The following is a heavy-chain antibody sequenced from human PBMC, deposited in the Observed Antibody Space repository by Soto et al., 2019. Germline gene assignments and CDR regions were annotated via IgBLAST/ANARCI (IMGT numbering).Heavy chain of an antibody. CDR2: IYYSGST. Sequence: SETLSLTCTVSGGSISSGDYYWSWIRQPPGKGLESIVYIYYSGSTYYNPSLKSRITTSVDTSNNQFSLSLTSVTAADTAVYYCARGRGYGYGIDFRGQGALVTVSS. V-gene: IGHV4-30-4*01. J-gene: IGHJ4*02. CDR1: GGSISSGDYY. D-gene: IGHD5-18*01. CDR3: ARGRGYGYGIDF.